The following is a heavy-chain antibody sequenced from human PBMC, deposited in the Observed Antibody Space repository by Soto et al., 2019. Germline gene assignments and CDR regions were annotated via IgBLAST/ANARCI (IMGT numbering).Heavy chain of an antibody. V-gene: IGHV4-34*03. CDR1: GGSFSGYY. D-gene: IGHD5-18*01. Sequence: SETLSLTCAVYGGSFSGYYWTWIRQPPGTGLEWIGEINHSGSTNYNPSLKSRVTISVDTSKNQFSLKLTSVTAEDTAVYYCSHGYYQYFDSWGQGTLVTVSS. J-gene: IGHJ4*02. CDR2: INHSGST. CDR3: SHGYYQYFDS.